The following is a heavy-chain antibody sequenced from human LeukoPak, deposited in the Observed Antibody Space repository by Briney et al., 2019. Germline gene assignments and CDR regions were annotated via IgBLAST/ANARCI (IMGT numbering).Heavy chain of an antibody. CDR2: ISYEGSGK. Sequence: GGSLRLSCAASGFPFSIYAMHWVRQAPGTGLEWVAAISYEGSGKHYRDSVKGRFTISRDNSKNTLYLQMNSLRAEDTAVYYCARVYYDYVWGKSLDAFDIWGQGTMVTVSS. CDR1: GFPFSIYA. D-gene: IGHD3-16*01. J-gene: IGHJ3*02. CDR3: ARVYYDYVWGKSLDAFDI. V-gene: IGHV3-30-3*01.